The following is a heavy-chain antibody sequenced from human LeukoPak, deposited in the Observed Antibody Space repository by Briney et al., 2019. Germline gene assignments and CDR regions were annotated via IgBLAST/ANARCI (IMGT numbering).Heavy chain of an antibody. Sequence: ASVKVSCKASGYTFTGYYMHWVRQAPGQGLEWMGWINPNSGGTNYAQKFQGRVTMTRDTSISTAYMELSRPRSDDTAVYYCARDQEEEWLRYYYFDYWGQGTLVTVSS. CDR2: INPNSGGT. CDR1: GYTFTGYY. D-gene: IGHD5-12*01. J-gene: IGHJ4*02. CDR3: ARDQEEEWLRYYYFDY. V-gene: IGHV1-2*02.